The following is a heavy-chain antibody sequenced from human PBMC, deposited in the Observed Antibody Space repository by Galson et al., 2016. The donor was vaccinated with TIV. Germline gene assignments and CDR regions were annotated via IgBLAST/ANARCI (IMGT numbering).Heavy chain of an antibody. D-gene: IGHD5-18*01. CDR1: GGTFNRNS. Sequence: VKVSCKASGGTFNRNSLTWVRQAPGQGLVWMGTIIPIIGITNYAQKFQGRVTITADISTSTTYMELSSLRSEDTAFYYFCSGPQQQLYRGYFDFWGQGTLGTVSS. V-gene: IGHV1-69*02. J-gene: IGHJ4*02. CDR3: CSGPQQQLYRGYFDF. CDR2: IIPIIGIT.